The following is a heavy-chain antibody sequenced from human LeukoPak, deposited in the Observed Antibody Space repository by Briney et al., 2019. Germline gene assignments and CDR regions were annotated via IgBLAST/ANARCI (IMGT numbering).Heavy chain of an antibody. D-gene: IGHD3-10*01. CDR1: GFTFSTYW. V-gene: IGHV3-7*01. Sequence: GGSLRLSCAASGFTFSTYWMSWVRQASGKGLEGGANIKQDGTEKYYVDSVTGRFNISRDNAKTSLYLQMNSLRVEDTAVYYCAKVAKYYYGSETYYFFEHWGQGTPVTASS. J-gene: IGHJ4*02. CDR3: AKVAKYYYGSETYYFFEH. CDR2: IKQDGTEK.